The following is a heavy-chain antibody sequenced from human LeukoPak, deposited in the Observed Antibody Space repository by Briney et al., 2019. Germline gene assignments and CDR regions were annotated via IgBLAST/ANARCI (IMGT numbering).Heavy chain of an antibody. V-gene: IGHV3-23*01. Sequence: GGSLRLSCAASGFTFSSYAMSWVRQAPGKGLEWVSAISGSGGSTYYADSVKGRFAISRDNSKNTLYLQMNSLRAEDTAVYYCGVTPEGSYFDYWGQGTLVTVSS. CDR2: ISGSGGST. CDR3: GVTPEGSYFDY. CDR1: GFTFSSYA. D-gene: IGHD4-23*01. J-gene: IGHJ4*02.